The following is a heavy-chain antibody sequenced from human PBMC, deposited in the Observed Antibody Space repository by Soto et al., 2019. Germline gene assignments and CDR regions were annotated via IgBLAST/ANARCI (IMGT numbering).Heavy chain of an antibody. Sequence: EVQLLESGGGLVQPGGSLRLSCAASGFTFSSYAMRWVRQAPGKGLEWVSAISGSADSTYYADSVKGRFTISRDNSKNTLYLQMKSVRPEDTDVYYCARRGSGGYYDYWGQGTLVTISS. CDR3: ARRGSGGYYDY. J-gene: IGHJ4*02. D-gene: IGHD6-19*01. V-gene: IGHV3-23*01. CDR2: ISGSADST. CDR1: GFTFSSYA.